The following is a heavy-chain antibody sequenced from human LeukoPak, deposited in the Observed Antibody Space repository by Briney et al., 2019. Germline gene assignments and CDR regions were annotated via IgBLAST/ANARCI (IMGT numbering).Heavy chain of an antibody. CDR1: GYTFTVYY. J-gene: IGHJ4*02. V-gene: IGHV1-2*02. CDR2: IHPNSGGT. Sequence: ASVTVSCRASGYTFTVYYMHWVRQAPGQGLEWMGWIHPNSGGTNYAQKFQGRVTMTRDTAISTAYMELSRLRSDDTAVYDCAKSVVVAATFDYWGQGTLVTVSS. CDR3: AKSVVVAATFDY. D-gene: IGHD2-15*01.